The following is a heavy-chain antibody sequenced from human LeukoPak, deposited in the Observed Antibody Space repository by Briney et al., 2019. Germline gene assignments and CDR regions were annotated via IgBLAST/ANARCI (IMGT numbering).Heavy chain of an antibody. V-gene: IGHV3-23*01. CDR3: AKGAPSSSSIFDF. J-gene: IGHJ4*02. Sequence: GGSLRLSCVASGFTFGHNAMAWVRQAPGKRLEWVSALSGSGGDTFYADSVKGRFTISRDNSKNTLYLQLSSLRPDDTAVYYCAKGAPSSSSIFDFWGPGTLVTVSS. CDR2: LSGSGGDT. D-gene: IGHD6-6*01. CDR1: GFTFGHNA.